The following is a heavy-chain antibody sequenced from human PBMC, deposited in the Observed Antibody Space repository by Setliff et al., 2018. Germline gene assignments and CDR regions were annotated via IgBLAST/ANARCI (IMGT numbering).Heavy chain of an antibody. D-gene: IGHD3-10*01. CDR2: LSPDDKAI. CDR1: GFIFSNYA. CDR3: ARLAGNYYGMDV. V-gene: IGHV3-74*03. J-gene: IGHJ6*02. Sequence: LRLSCEASGFIFSNYAMDWVRQAPGKGLEWVAGLSPDDKAIQYADSVKGRFTISRDNAKNTLYLQMNSLRAEDTAVYYCARLAGNYYGMDVWGQGTTVTVSS.